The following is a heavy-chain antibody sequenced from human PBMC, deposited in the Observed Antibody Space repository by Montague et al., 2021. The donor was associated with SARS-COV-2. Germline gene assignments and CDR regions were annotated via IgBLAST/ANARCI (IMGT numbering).Heavy chain of an antibody. CDR3: AKETIAYVMDV. D-gene: IGHD4/OR15-4a*01. J-gene: IGHJ6*02. V-gene: IGHV3-33*06. CDR1: GFTFRSYG. Sequence: SMRLSCAASGFTFRSYGMSWVRQAPGKGLEWVAVMWNEGSKKYYADSVKGRFTISRDNSKNTLYLHMNSLRAEDTAVHYCAKETIAYVMDVWGQGTTVTVS. CDR2: MWNEGSKK.